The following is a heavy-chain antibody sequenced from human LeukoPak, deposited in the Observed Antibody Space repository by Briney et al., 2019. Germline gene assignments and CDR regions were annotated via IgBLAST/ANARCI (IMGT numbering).Heavy chain of an antibody. CDR1: GYTFTNFW. V-gene: IGHV5-51*01. CDR2: IFPGDSDI. CDR3: AGSIEVAGTPPPGYDY. J-gene: IGHJ4*02. D-gene: IGHD6-19*01. Sequence: PGESLKISCKGSGYTFTNFWIAWVRQMPGKGLEWMGVIFPGDSDIKYSPAFQGQVTISADKSTSTSYLQWNTLKASDTAMYYCAGSIEVAGTPPPGYDYWGQGTLVTVSS.